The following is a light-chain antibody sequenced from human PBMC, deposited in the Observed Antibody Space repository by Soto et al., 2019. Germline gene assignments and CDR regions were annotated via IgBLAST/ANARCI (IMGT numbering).Light chain of an antibody. CDR2: DDN. V-gene: IGLV1-51*01. CDR1: SSNIGGNS. J-gene: IGLJ1*01. Sequence: QSVLTQPPSVSAAPGQKVTISCSGSSSNIGGNSVSWYQQLPGTGPKLLIYDDNKRPSGIPDRFSGSKSGTSATLGITGFQTGDEADYCCGSWDSSLSAYVFGTGTKV. CDR3: GSWDSSLSAYV.